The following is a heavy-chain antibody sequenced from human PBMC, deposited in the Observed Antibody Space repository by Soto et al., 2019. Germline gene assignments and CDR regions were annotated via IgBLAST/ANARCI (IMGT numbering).Heavy chain of an antibody. CDR3: ASHGMPHHNWFDP. Sequence: GGSLRLSCAASGFTFNNYGIHWVRQAPGKGLEWVAVISYDGSNKYYADSVEGRFTISRDSSKNTLYLQLDSLRAEDTAVYYCASHGMPHHNWFDPWGQGTLVTVSS. CDR2: ISYDGSNK. V-gene: IGHV3-30*03. CDR1: GFTFNNYG. J-gene: IGHJ5*02. D-gene: IGHD2-2*01.